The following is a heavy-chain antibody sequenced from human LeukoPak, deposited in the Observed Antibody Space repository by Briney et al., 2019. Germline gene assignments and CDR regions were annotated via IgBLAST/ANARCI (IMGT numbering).Heavy chain of an antibody. Sequence: PGGSLRLSCAASGFTFSSYWMSWVRQAPGKGLEWVANIKQDRSEKYYVDSVKGRFTISRDNAKNSLYLQMNSLRAEDTAVYYCARGQAYYYDSSGYYPDYWGQGTLVTVSS. J-gene: IGHJ4*02. CDR1: GFTFSSYW. CDR2: IKQDRSEK. CDR3: ARGQAYYYDSSGYYPDY. D-gene: IGHD3-22*01. V-gene: IGHV3-7*01.